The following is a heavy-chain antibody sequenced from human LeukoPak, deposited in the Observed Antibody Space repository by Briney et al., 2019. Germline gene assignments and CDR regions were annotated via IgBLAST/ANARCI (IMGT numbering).Heavy chain of an antibody. Sequence: GGSLRLSCAASGFTFDDYAMHWVRQAPGKGLEWVSGISWNSGSIGYADSVKGRFTISRDNAKNSLYLQMNSLRAEDTAVYYCARAGLRFLEWLPLSWGQGTLVTVSS. CDR3: ARAGLRFLEWLPLS. CDR2: ISWNSGSI. D-gene: IGHD3-3*01. V-gene: IGHV3-9*01. J-gene: IGHJ5*02. CDR1: GFTFDDYA.